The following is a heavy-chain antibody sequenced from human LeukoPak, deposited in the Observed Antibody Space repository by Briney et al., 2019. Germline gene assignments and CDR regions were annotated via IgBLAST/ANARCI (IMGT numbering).Heavy chain of an antibody. CDR1: GVSISSGGYS. Sequence: SQTLSLTCAVSGVSISSGGYSWSWIRQPPGKGLERIGYIYHSGSTYYNPSLKSRVTISVDRSKNQFSLKLSSVTAADTAVYYCARDGTVTTGAFDIWGQGTMVTVSS. CDR2: IYHSGST. J-gene: IGHJ3*02. CDR3: ARDGTVTTGAFDI. V-gene: IGHV4-30-2*01. D-gene: IGHD4-17*01.